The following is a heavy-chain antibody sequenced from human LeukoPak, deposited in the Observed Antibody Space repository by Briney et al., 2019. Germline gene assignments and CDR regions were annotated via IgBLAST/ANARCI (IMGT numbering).Heavy chain of an antibody. CDR1: GGSISSYY. D-gene: IGHD3-3*01. Sequence: SETLSLTCTVSGGSISSYYWSWIRQPPGKGLELIGYIYTSGSTNYNPSLKSRVTISVDTSKNQFSLKLSSVTAADTAVYYCARHFGLRDYFDYWGQGTLVTVSS. CDR2: IYTSGST. J-gene: IGHJ4*02. V-gene: IGHV4-4*09. CDR3: ARHFGLRDYFDY.